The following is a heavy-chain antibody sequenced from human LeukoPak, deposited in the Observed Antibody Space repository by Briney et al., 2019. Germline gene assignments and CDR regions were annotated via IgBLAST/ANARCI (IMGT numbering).Heavy chain of an antibody. Sequence: CQTLPLTCTVSGGSISSASYYWSCIRQPPGKGLEWIGYIYYSGNTYYNPLLESRTTMSVDTSKNQFPLKLYSVTAADTAVYYCASVPASGSGTYYSDCWGHGILVSVSS. CDR2: IYYSGNT. V-gene: IGHV4-30-4*01. CDR1: GGSISSASYY. J-gene: IGHJ4*01. CDR3: ASVPASGSGTYYSDC. D-gene: IGHD3-10*01.